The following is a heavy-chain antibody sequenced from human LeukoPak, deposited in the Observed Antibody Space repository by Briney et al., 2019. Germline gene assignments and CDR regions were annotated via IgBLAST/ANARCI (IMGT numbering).Heavy chain of an antibody. J-gene: IGHJ4*02. CDR1: GGSISSSNW. CDR2: IYHSGST. D-gene: IGHD3-10*01. V-gene: IGHV4-4*02. CDR3: ARSHNLYGSGTYFDY. Sequence: SETLSLTCAVSGGSISSSNWWSWVRQPPGKGLEWIGQIYHSGSTDYNPSLKSRVTISVDKSKNHFSLKLSSVTAADTAVYYCARSHNLYGSGTYFDYWGQGTLVTVSS.